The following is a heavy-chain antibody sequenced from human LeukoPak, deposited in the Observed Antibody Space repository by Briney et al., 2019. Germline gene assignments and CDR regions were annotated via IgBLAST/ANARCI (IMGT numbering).Heavy chain of an antibody. J-gene: IGHJ6*02. CDR2: ISSSSSYI. Sequence: GGSLRLSCAASGFTFSSYSMNWVRQAPGKGLEWVSSISSSSSYIYYADSVKGRFTISRDNAKNSLYLQMNSLRAEDTAVYYCARVAELLTPDYYYYYGMDVWGQGTTVTVSS. CDR1: GFTFSSYS. V-gene: IGHV3-21*01. CDR3: ARVAELLTPDYYYYYGMDV. D-gene: IGHD3-10*01.